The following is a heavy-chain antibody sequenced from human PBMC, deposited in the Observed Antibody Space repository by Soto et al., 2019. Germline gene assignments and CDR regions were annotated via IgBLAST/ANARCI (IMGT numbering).Heavy chain of an antibody. V-gene: IGHV1-2*02. Sequence: QVHLVQSGAEVKQPGASVKVSCKASGYTFSVYHMHWVRQAPGQGLEWMGWVHPNSGGTNYAQSFEGRVTRTRDTSINTAYLELSRVTYDDQAVYYWARQLQRGIDVWGHGPTVTVS. CDR3: ARQLQRGIDV. CDR1: GYTFSVYH. CDR2: VHPNSGGT. J-gene: IGHJ6*02. D-gene: IGHD1-1*01.